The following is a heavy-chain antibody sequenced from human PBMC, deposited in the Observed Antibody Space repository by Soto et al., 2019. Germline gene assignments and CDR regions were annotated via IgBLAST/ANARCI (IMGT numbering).Heavy chain of an antibody. CDR2: IYYSGST. Sequence: SETLSLTCTVSGGSINSGGYYWSWIRQHPGKGLEWIGYIYYSGSTYYNPSLKSRVTISRDTSANTVHMELSSLRSEDTAVYYCARAGTVFGLLGNYYGMDVWGQGTTVTVSS. CDR1: GGSINSGGYY. D-gene: IGHD3-3*01. CDR3: ARAGTVFGLLGNYYGMDV. J-gene: IGHJ6*02. V-gene: IGHV4-31*03.